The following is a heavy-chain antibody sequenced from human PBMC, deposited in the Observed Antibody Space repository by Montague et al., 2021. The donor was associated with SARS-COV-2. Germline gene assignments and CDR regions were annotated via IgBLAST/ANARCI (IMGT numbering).Heavy chain of an antibody. CDR2: IYYSGST. V-gene: IGHV4-39*01. D-gene: IGHD3-10*01. CDR3: ARLPDLLLWFGGALDY. Sequence: SETLSLTCTVPGGSISSSSYYWGWIRQPPGKGLEWIGSIYYSGSTYYNPSLKSRVTISVDTSKNQFSLKLSSVTAADTAVYYCARLPDLLLWFGGALDYWGQGTLVTVSS. J-gene: IGHJ4*02. CDR1: GGSISSSSYY.